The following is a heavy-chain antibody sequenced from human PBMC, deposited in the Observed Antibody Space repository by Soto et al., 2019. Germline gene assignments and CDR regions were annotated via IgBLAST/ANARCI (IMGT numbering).Heavy chain of an antibody. J-gene: IGHJ6*02. D-gene: IGHD6-13*01. CDR1: GGTFSSYT. V-gene: IGHV1-69*02. Sequence: QVQLVQSGAEVKKPGSSVKVSCKASGGTFSSYTISWVRQAPGQGLEWMGRIIPIHGISKYAQKFQGRVTITADKSTSTAYMEVGSLRAEAKAVYYCARRSPAAGYSSSDYDGMDVWGQGTTVTVSS. CDR2: IIPIHGIS. CDR3: ARRSPAAGYSSSDYDGMDV.